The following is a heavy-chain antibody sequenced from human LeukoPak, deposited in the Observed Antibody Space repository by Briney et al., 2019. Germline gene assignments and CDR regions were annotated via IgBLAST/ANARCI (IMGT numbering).Heavy chain of an antibody. D-gene: IGHD6-13*01. J-gene: IGHJ6*02. Sequence: SGTLSLTCAASGGSISSSHWWSWVRQPPGKGLEWIGEIYHSGSTNYNPSLKGRVTISVDKSKNQFSLKLSSVTAAATAVYYCAREWGSSWSSTSHGMDVWCQGTTVTVSS. CDR2: IYHSGST. CDR3: AREWGSSWSSTSHGMDV. CDR1: GGSISSSHW. V-gene: IGHV4-4*02.